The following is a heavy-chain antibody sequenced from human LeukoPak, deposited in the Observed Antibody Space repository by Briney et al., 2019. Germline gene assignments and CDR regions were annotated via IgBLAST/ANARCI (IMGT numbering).Heavy chain of an antibody. CDR1: GFTFDDYA. V-gene: IGHV3-9*01. Sequence: PGGSLRLSCAASGFTFDDYAMHWVRQTPGKGLEWVSGISWNSGTIGYADSVKGRFTISRDNSKNTLYLQMNSLRAEDTAVYYCAKDFGEWFGELLPEIWGQGTMVTVSS. CDR2: ISWNSGTI. D-gene: IGHD3-10*01. J-gene: IGHJ3*01. CDR3: AKDFGEWFGELLPEI.